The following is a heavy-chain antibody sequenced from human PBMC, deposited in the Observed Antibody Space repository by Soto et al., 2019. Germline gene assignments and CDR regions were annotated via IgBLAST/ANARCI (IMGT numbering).Heavy chain of an antibody. J-gene: IGHJ6*02. Sequence: SETLSLTCTVSGGSISGYHWSWLRQPPGKGLEWLGHIYYTGNLNYNPSLKGRVTMSVDTSKNQFSLRLTSVTAADTAVYFCARAFTYDFWSGSLEGLDVWGVGTKVT. D-gene: IGHD3-3*01. CDR1: GGSISGYH. CDR2: IYYTGNL. CDR3: ARAFTYDFWSGSLEGLDV. V-gene: IGHV4-59*01.